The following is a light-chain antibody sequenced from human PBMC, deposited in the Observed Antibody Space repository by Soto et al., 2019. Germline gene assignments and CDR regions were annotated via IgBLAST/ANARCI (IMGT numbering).Light chain of an antibody. CDR2: GAS. CDR3: QQYNHYSGLT. J-gene: IGKJ4*01. CDR1: QSVSNNY. V-gene: IGKV3-20*01. Sequence: EIVLTQSPGTLSLSPGERATLSCRAIQSVSNNYLAWYQQKPGQAPRLLIYGASNRATGIPDRFSGSGSGTEFTLTISSLQPDDFATYYCQQYNHYSGLTFGGGTKVDI.